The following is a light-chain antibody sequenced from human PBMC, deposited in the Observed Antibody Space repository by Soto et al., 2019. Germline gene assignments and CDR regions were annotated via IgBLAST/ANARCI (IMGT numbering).Light chain of an antibody. CDR1: QSVSSN. J-gene: IGKJ1*01. CDR2: GPS. V-gene: IGKV3D-15*02. CDR3: QQYGGLPST. Sequence: EVGVKQSPSSQSVSPGERATLSCRASQSVSSNLAWYQHKPGQAPRLLIYGPSTRASGIPDRFSGGGSGTDFTLTISSLEPEDFAVYYCQQYGGLPSTFGQGTKVDIK.